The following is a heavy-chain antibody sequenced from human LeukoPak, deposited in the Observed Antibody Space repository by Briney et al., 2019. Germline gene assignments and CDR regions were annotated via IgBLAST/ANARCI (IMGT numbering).Heavy chain of an antibody. CDR1: GGSISSGGYY. CDR3: ARHLTRSRLLQWVAPKDVFDM. D-gene: IGHD6-19*01. J-gene: IGHJ3*02. V-gene: IGHV4-31*03. Sequence: PSQTLSLTCTVSGGSISSGGYYWSWIRQHPGTGLEWIGYISDSGNTNYRPSLRGRVILSADTSKNQFFLKLTSVTAADTAVYYCARHLTRSRLLQWVAPKDVFDMWGQGTLVRVSS. CDR2: ISDSGNT.